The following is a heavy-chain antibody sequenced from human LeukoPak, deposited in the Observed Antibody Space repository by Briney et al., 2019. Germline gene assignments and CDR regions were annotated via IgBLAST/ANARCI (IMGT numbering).Heavy chain of an antibody. V-gene: IGHV3-48*01. J-gene: IGHJ4*02. Sequence: PGGSLRLSCAASGFTFSSYSMNWFRQAPGKGLEWVSYISSSSSTIYYADSVKGRFTISRDNAKNSLYLQMNSLRAEDTAVYYCARERGYSYGYSDYWGQGTLVTVSS. CDR1: GFTFSSYS. CDR2: ISSSSSTI. CDR3: ARERGYSYGYSDY. D-gene: IGHD5-18*01.